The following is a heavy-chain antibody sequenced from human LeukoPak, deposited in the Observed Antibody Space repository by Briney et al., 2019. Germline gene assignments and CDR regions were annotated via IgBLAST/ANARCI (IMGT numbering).Heavy chain of an antibody. CDR2: LSGSGGST. Sequence: GGSLRLSCAASGFTFSSYAMSWVRQAPGKGLEWVSGLSGSGGSTDYADSVKGRFTISRDNSKNTPYLQMHSLRAEDTAFYYCAKAAYSSGYYNYFDYWGQGTLVTVSS. CDR3: AKAAYSSGYYNYFDY. J-gene: IGHJ4*02. V-gene: IGHV3-23*01. CDR1: GFTFSSYA. D-gene: IGHD3-22*01.